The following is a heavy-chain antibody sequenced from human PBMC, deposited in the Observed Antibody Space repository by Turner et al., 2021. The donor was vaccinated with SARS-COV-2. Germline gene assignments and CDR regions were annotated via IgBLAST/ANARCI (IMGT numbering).Heavy chain of an antibody. Sequence: QLQLQESRPGLVKPSETLSLTCAVAGGSISSSSYYWGWVRQPPGKGLEWLGNVDYSGSTYYNPSLKSRVTIAVDTSKNHFSLKLGSVTAADTAMYYCARLRFYGSGRYFDYWGQGTLVTVSS. V-gene: IGHV4-39*02. CDR1: GGSISSSSYY. CDR2: VDYSGST. D-gene: IGHD3-10*01. J-gene: IGHJ4*02. CDR3: ARLRFYGSGRYFDY.